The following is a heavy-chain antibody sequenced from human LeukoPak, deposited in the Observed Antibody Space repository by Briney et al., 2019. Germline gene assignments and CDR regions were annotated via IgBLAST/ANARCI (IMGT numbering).Heavy chain of an antibody. Sequence: NPGGSLRLSCTVSGLTFDTYGMSWVRQAPGKGLEWVSAISASGSNTHYADSVKGRVIISRDNSKNTLYLEMNSLRTEDTALYYCAKDSNTGGYSFGSWGQGTLVTVTS. CDR2: ISASGSNT. D-gene: IGHD5-12*01. V-gene: IGHV3-23*01. J-gene: IGHJ4*02. CDR1: GLTFDTYG. CDR3: AKDSNTGGYSFGS.